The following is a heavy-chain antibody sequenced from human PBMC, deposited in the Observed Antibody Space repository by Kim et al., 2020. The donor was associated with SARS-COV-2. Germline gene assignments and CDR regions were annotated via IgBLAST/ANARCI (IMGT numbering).Heavy chain of an antibody. J-gene: IGHJ5*01. CDR3: VGDAWVERETVFDS. V-gene: IGHV7-4-1*02. CDR1: GYSFTCCS. CDR2: INTNTGNP. Sequence: ASVKVSCKASGYSFTCCSINWIRQAPGQGPEGMGWINTNTGNPTYAPGFTGRYVFFLDNSASTAYLQITRLKSEDTAGYYCVGDAWVERETVFDSWGQGT. D-gene: IGHD1-26*01.